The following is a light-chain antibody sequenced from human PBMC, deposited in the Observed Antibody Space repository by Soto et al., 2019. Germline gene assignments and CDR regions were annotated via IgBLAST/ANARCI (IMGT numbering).Light chain of an antibody. CDR1: QTISTY. CDR2: DAS. V-gene: IGKV1-39*01. Sequence: DIQMTQSPPSLSASVGDRVTTTCRASQTISTYLNWHQQKPGKAPRLLIYDASSLLSGVPSRFSGSGSGTDFTLTIASLQPEDFSTYYCQQSDSTPYTFGQGTKVDIK. CDR3: QQSDSTPYT. J-gene: IGKJ2*01.